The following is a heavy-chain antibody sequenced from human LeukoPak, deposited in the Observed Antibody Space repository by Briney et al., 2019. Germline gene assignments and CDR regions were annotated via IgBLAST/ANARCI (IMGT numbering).Heavy chain of an antibody. CDR2: IYNSGTT. CDR1: GGSFSSYY. V-gene: IGHV4-4*07. D-gene: IGHD1-26*01. J-gene: IGHJ2*01. Sequence: PSETLSLTRTVSGGSFSSYYWTWIRQPAGKGLEWIGRIYNSGTTNYSPSLESRVTMSLDTSKNRFSPSLSSVTAADTAVYYCARDRLGATGHWRVDVWGRGTLVTVSS. CDR3: ARDRLGATGHWRVDV.